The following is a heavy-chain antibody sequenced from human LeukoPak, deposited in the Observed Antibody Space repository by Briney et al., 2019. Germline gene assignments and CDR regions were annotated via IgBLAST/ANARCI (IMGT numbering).Heavy chain of an antibody. CDR2: ISAYNGNT. CDR1: GYTFTSYG. V-gene: IGHV1-18*04. J-gene: IGHJ4*02. Sequence: ASVKVSCKASGYTFTSYGISWVRQAPGQGLEWMGWISAYNGNTNYAQKLQGRVTITTDTSTSTAYMELRSLRSDDTAVYYCARDPGIYSSSWTSFDYWGQGTLVTVSS. D-gene: IGHD6-13*01. CDR3: ARDPGIYSSSWTSFDY.